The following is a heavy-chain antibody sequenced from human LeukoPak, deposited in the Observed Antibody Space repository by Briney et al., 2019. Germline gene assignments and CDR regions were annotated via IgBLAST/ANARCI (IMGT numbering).Heavy chain of an antibody. Sequence: GVSLRLSCAASGFTFSSYWVSWVRQAPGKRLEWGANVKQDGSEKYYVDSVKGRFTISRDNAKNSLYLQMNTLRAEDTAVYYCARDTGDNFDYGGRGTLVTVSS. J-gene: IGHJ4*02. V-gene: IGHV3-7*01. D-gene: IGHD2-21*02. CDR3: ARDTGDNFDY. CDR1: GFTFSSYW. CDR2: VKQDGSEK.